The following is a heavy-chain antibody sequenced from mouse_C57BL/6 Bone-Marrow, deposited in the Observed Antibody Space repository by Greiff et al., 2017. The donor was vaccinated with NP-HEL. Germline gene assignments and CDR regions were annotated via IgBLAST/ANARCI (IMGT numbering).Heavy chain of an antibody. CDR2: IRSKSNNYAT. CDR1: GFSFNTYA. J-gene: IGHJ3*01. CDR3: VRSAWFAY. Sequence: EVQRVESGGGLVQPKGSLKLSCAASGFSFNTYAMNWVRQAPGTGLEWVARIRSKSNNYATYYADSVKDRFTISRDDSESMLYLQMNNLKTEDTAMYYCVRSAWFAYWGQGTLVTVSA. V-gene: IGHV10-1*01.